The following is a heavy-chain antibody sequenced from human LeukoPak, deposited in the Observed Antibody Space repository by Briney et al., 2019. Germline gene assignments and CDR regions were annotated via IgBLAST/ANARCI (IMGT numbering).Heavy chain of an antibody. J-gene: IGHJ5*02. CDR3: ARDHQYSLNH. V-gene: IGHV4-30-4*01. CDR1: GGSISSGDYY. Sequence: SEALSLTCTVSGGSISSGDYYWSWIRQPPGKGLEWIGYIYYSGSTYYNPSLKSRVTISVDTSKNQFSLKLSSVTAADTAVYYCARDHQYSLNHWGQGTLVTVSS. CDR2: IYYSGST. D-gene: IGHD2-15*01.